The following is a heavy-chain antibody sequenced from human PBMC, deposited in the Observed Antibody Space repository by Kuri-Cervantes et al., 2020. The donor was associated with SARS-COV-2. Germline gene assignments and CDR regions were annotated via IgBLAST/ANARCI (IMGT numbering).Heavy chain of an antibody. Sequence: ETLSLTCAASGFTFSSYEMNWVRQAPGKGLEWVSYISSSSSYIYYADSVKGRFTISRDNAKNSLYLQMNSLRAEDTAVYYCARSLQVVALWGQGTLVTVSS. CDR2: ISSSSSYI. D-gene: IGHD2-15*01. V-gene: IGHV3-21*05. J-gene: IGHJ4*02. CDR1: GFTFSSYE. CDR3: ARSLQVVAL.